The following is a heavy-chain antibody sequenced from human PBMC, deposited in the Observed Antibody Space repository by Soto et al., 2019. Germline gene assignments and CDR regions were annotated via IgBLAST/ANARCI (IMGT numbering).Heavy chain of an antibody. CDR3: ASRPLDIYYYYMDV. CDR2: IYYSGST. CDR1: GCSISSSSYY. Sequence: SETLSLTCTVSGCSISSSSYYWGWIRQPPGKGLEWIGSIYYSGSTYYNPSLKSRVTISVDTSKNQFSLKLSSVTAADTAVYYCASRPLDIYYYYMDVWGKGTTVTVSS. V-gene: IGHV4-39*01. D-gene: IGHD2-15*01. J-gene: IGHJ6*03.